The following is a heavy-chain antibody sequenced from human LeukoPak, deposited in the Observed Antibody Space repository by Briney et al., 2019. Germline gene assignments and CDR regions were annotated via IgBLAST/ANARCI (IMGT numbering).Heavy chain of an antibody. J-gene: IGHJ4*02. CDR3: ARDLGITGTYDNYCFDY. CDR2: FNPIFGTA. CDR1: GCTFSSYA. Sequence: SVKVSCKASGCTFSSYAISWVRQAPGQGLQWVGRFNPIFGTANCAQKFQGRVSITTDESTSTAYMQLSSLRSEDTAVSYCARDLGITGTYDNYCFDYWGQGTLVTVSS. D-gene: IGHD1-20*01. V-gene: IGHV1-69*05.